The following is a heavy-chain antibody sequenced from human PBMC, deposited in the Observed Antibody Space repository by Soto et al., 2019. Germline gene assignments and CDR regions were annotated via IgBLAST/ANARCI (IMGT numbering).Heavy chain of an antibody. Sequence: HPGGSLRLSCAASGFTFSSYAMSWVRQAPGKGQEWVSAITGSGGSTYYADSVEGRFTISRDNSENTLYLQMSSLRVEDTATYYCAKPRQSCSRTPCYTKGGAYDIWGQVTMATVSS. D-gene: IGHD2-2*02. J-gene: IGHJ3*02. CDR1: GFTFSSYA. CDR3: AKPRQSCSRTPCYTKGGAYDI. CDR2: ITGSGGST. V-gene: IGHV3-23*01.